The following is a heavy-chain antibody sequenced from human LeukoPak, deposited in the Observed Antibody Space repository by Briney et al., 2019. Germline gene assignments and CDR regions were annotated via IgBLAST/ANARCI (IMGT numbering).Heavy chain of an antibody. Sequence: SETLSLTCAVYGGSFSGYYWSWIRQPPGKGLEWIGEINHSGSTNYTPSLKSRVTISVDTSKSQFSLKLSSVTAADTAVYYCARGLKRQRYYYDSSGSAVRFDPWGQGTLVTVSS. CDR3: ARGLKRQRYYYDSSGSAVRFDP. CDR2: INHSGST. D-gene: IGHD3-22*01. CDR1: GGSFSGYY. V-gene: IGHV4-34*01. J-gene: IGHJ5*02.